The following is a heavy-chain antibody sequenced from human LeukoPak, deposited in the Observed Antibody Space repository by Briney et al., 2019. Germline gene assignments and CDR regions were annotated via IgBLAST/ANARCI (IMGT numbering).Heavy chain of an antibody. J-gene: IGHJ4*02. V-gene: IGHV4-61*08. CDR2: IYYSGST. D-gene: IGHD6-13*01. CDR1: GASISGGDYS. Sequence: SETLSLTCTVSGASISGGDYSWSWIRQPPGKGLEWIGYIYYSGSTNYNPSLKSRVTISVDTSKNQFSLKLSSVTAADTAVYYCASTFSSSWSTFDYWGQGTLVTVSS. CDR3: ASTFSSSWSTFDY.